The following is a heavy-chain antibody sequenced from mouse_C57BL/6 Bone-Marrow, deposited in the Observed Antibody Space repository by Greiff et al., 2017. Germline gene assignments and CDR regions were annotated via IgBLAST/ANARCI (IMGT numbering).Heavy chain of an antibody. V-gene: IGHV1-64*01. CDR2: IHPNSGST. CDR1: GYTFTSYW. CDR3: AREGLRPYYFDY. D-gene: IGHD2-4*01. Sequence: QVQLQQPGAELVKPGASVKLSCKASGYTFTSYWMHWVKQRPGQGLEWIGMIHPNSGSTNYNEKFKSKATLTVDKSSSTAYMQLSCLTSEDSAVYYCAREGLRPYYFDYWGQGTTLTVSS. J-gene: IGHJ2*01.